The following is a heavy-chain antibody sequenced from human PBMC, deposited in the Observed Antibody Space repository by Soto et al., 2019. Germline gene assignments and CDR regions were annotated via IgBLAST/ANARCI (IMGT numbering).Heavy chain of an antibody. CDR3: ARDARNADYDY. Sequence: EVQLVESGGGLVQPGGSLRLSCEVSGFTFSIHAMNWVRQAPGKGLEWVAYINGTRSIIYYADSVKGRFTISRDNAKNSLFLQMDSLSDEDTAVYYCARDARNADYDYWGQGTLVTVSS. V-gene: IGHV3-48*02. J-gene: IGHJ4*02. CDR2: INGTRSII. CDR1: GFTFSIHA. D-gene: IGHD3-16*01.